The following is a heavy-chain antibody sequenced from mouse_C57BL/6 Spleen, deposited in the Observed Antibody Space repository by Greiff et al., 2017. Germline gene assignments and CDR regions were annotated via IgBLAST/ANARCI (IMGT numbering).Heavy chain of an antibody. V-gene: IGHV1-53*01. J-gene: IGHJ3*01. D-gene: IGHD4-1*01. CDR1: GYTFTSYW. CDR2: INPSNGGT. CDR3: ARGANWDFLFAY. Sequence: VKLQQPGTELVKPGASGYTFTSYWMHWVKQRPGQGLEWIGNINPSNGGTNYNEKFKSKATLTVDKSSSTAYMQLSSLTSEDSAVYYCARGANWDFLFAYWGQGTLVTVSA.